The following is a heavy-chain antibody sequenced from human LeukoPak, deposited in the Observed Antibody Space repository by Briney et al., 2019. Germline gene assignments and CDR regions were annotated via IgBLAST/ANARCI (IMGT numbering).Heavy chain of an antibody. J-gene: IGHJ4*02. Sequence: SETLSLTCTVSGVSISSSSYYWGWIRQPPGKGLEWIGSIYYSGSTYYNPSLKSRVTISVDTSKNQFSLKLSSVTAADTAVYYCARLFSTVTNLLDDYWGQGTLVTVSS. D-gene: IGHD4-17*01. V-gene: IGHV4-39*01. CDR2: IYYSGST. CDR3: ARLFSTVTNLLDDY. CDR1: GVSISSSSYY.